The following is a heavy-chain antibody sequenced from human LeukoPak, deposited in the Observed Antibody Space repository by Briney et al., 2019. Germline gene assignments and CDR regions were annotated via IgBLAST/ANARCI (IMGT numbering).Heavy chain of an antibody. CDR3: ARAPLGYCSGGSCYDLDY. Sequence: NPGGSLRLSCAASGFTFSSYSMNWVRQAPGKGLEWVSSISSSSSYIYYADSVKGRFTISRDNAKNSLYLQMNSLRAEDTAVYYCARAPLGYCSGGSCYDLDYWGQGTLVTVSS. CDR1: GFTFSSYS. D-gene: IGHD2-15*01. V-gene: IGHV3-21*01. J-gene: IGHJ4*02. CDR2: ISSSSSYI.